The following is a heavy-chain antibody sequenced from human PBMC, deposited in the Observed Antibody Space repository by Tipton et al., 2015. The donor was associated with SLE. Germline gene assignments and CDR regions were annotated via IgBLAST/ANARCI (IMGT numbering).Heavy chain of an antibody. V-gene: IGHV3-21*03. D-gene: IGHD4-23*01. CDR3: ARASMTMVVTGLDAFDI. CDR2: ISSSSSYI. Sequence: SLRLSCAASGFTFSSYSMNWVRRAPGKGLEWVSSISSSSSYIYYADSVKGRFTISRDNAKNSLYLQMNSLRAEDTAEYYCARASMTMVVTGLDAFDIWGQGTLVTVSS. CDR1: GFTFSSYS. J-gene: IGHJ3*02.